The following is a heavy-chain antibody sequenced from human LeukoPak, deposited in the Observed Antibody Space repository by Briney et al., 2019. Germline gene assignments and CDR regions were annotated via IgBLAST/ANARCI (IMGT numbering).Heavy chain of an antibody. V-gene: IGHV3-74*01. CDR3: ASSGSGHYYFDF. CDR2: ITSDGSNT. Sequence: PGGSLRLSCAASGVTLSSYWMHWVRHVPGKGLVWVSRITSDGSNTRYADSVKGRFTISRDNAKNTLYLQMNSLRAEDTAVYFCASSGSGHYYFDFWGQGTLVPVSS. CDR1: GVTLSSYW. J-gene: IGHJ4*02. D-gene: IGHD3-22*01.